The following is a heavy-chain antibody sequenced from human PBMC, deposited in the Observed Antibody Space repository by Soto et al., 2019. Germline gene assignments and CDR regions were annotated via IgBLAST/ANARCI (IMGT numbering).Heavy chain of an antibody. CDR2: INPSGGST. J-gene: IGHJ5*02. Sequence: ASVKVSCKASGYTFTSYYMHWVRQAPGQGLEWMGIINPSGGSTSYAQKFQGRVTMTRDTSTSTVYMELSSLRSEDTAVYYCARVGYCSGGSCYRWFDPWGQGTLVTVSS. V-gene: IGHV1-46*01. CDR3: ARVGYCSGGSCYRWFDP. CDR1: GYTFTSYY. D-gene: IGHD2-15*01.